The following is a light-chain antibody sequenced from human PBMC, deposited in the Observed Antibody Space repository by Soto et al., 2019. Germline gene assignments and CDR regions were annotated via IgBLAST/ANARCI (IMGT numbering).Light chain of an antibody. J-gene: IGLJ3*02. CDR1: SSDIGGYIL. CDR2: EGR. V-gene: IGLV2-14*02. Sequence: QSALTQPASVSGSPGQSITISCTGTSSDIGGYILVSWYQQEPGKAPKLMIYEGRKRPSGVSNRFSGSKSGTSATLGITGLQTGDEADYYCATWESSLCAVFGGGTKLTVL. CDR3: ATWESSLCAV.